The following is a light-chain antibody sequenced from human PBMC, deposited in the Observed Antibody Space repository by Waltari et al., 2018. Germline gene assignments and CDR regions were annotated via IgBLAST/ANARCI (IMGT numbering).Light chain of an antibody. CDR1: DIGSKS. J-gene: IGLJ3*02. V-gene: IGLV3-21*04. Sequence: SYVPTQPPSVSVAPGKTASITCGGDDIGSKSVHWFQQKPGQAPVLVIYYDNDRPSGIPELFSGSNAGNTATLTFSRVEAGDEADYYCHLWDSSTVNWVFGGGTKLTVL. CDR3: HLWDSSTVNWV. CDR2: YDN.